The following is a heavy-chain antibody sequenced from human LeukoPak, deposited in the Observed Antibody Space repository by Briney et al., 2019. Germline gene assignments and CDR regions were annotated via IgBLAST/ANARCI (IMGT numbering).Heavy chain of an antibody. Sequence: GASVKVSCKASGGTFSSYAISWVRQAPGQGLEWMGGITPIFGTANYAQKFQGRVTITTDESTSTAYMELSSLRSEDTAVYYCARVGMTTVTSFDYWGQGTLVTVSS. J-gene: IGHJ4*02. CDR3: ARVGMTTVTSFDY. CDR1: GGTFSSYA. D-gene: IGHD4-11*01. V-gene: IGHV1-69*05. CDR2: ITPIFGTA.